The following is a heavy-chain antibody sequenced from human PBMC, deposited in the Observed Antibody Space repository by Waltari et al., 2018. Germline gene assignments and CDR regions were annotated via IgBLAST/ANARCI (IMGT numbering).Heavy chain of an antibody. V-gene: IGHV4-34*01. Sequence: QVQLQQWGAGLLKPSETLSLTCAVYGGSFRGYYWSWIRQPPGKGLEWIGEINHSGSTNYNPSLKSRVTISVDTSKNQFSLKLSSVTAADTAVYYCARGWGDCSSTSCSRPVDYWGQGTLVTVSS. CDR1: GGSFRGYY. CDR3: ARGWGDCSSTSCSRPVDY. CDR2: INHSGST. J-gene: IGHJ4*02. D-gene: IGHD2-2*01.